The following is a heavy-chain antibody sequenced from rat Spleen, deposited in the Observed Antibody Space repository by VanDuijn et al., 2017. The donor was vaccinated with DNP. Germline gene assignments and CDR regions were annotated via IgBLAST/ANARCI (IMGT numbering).Heavy chain of an antibody. Sequence: EVQLVESGGGPVQPGRSLKLSCAASGFTFSNYGMAWVRQTPTKGLEWVASIHTGGSTTYYRDSVKGRFTISRDNAKNTQYLQMDSLRSDDTATYYCARPGYYSSYVMDAWGQGVMVTVSS. CDR3: ARPGYYSSYVMDA. V-gene: IGHV5S14*01. J-gene: IGHJ4*01. D-gene: IGHD1-2*01. CDR2: IHTGGSTT. CDR1: GFTFSNYG.